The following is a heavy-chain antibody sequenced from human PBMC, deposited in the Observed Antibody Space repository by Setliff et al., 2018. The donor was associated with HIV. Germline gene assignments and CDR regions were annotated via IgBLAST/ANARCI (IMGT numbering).Heavy chain of an antibody. J-gene: IGHJ3*02. CDR1: GFSFRSYA. Sequence: PGGSLRLSCAASGFSFRSYAVSWVRQAPGKGLEWVSGISGSAGTTYYADSVKGRFTISGDTSENTVYLQMNSLRAEDTAVYHCAKEGAPPNDAFDIWGQGTMVTVSS. CDR2: ISGSAGTT. V-gene: IGHV3-23*01. CDR3: AKEGAPPNDAFDI.